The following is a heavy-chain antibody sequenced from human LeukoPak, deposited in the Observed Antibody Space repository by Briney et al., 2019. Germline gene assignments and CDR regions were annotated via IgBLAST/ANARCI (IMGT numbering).Heavy chain of an antibody. CDR2: INHSGST. J-gene: IGHJ5*02. CDR3: ARPLRGYDS. D-gene: IGHD5-12*01. V-gene: IGHV4-34*01. CDR1: GGSFSGYY. Sequence: SETLSLTCAVYGGSFSGYYWSWIRQPPGKGLEWIGEINHSGSTNYNPSLKSRVTISVDTSKNQFSLKLSSVTAADTAVYYCARPLRGYDSWGQGTLVTVSS.